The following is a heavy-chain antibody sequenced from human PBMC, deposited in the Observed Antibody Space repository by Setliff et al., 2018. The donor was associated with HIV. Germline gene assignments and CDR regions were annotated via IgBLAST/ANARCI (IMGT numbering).Heavy chain of an antibody. Sequence: ASVKVSCKASGYLFTGYYMHWVVQAPGQGLEWMGQIIPIFGTPRYAQKFQGRVTITADESTSTVYMELSSLRSEDTAVYYCATNPEMATINYYYYYMDVWGKGTTVTVSS. CDR3: ATNPEMATINYYYYYMDV. V-gene: IGHV1-69*13. J-gene: IGHJ6*03. CDR2: IIPIFGTP. D-gene: IGHD5-12*01. CDR1: GYLFTGYY.